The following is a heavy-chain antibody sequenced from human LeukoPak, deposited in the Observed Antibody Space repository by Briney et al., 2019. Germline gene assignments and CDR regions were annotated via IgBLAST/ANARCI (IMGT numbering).Heavy chain of an antibody. V-gene: IGHV3-53*01. CDR1: GFTVSSNY. Sequence: GGSLRLSCVASGFTVSSNYMNWVRQAPGKGLDWVSVISDGGSTYYADSVRGRFTISRDNSKNTLFLQMNSLRVEDTAVYYCARGVFNWGQGTLVTVSS. J-gene: IGHJ4*02. CDR3: ARGVFN. D-gene: IGHD3-10*01. CDR2: ISDGGST.